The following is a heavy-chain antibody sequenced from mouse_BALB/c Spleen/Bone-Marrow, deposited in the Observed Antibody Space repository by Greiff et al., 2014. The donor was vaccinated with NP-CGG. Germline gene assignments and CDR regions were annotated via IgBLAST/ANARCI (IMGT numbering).Heavy chain of an antibody. CDR2: INPFNGAT. Sequence: VQLKGSGPELGKPGASMKISCKASGYSFTACFLHWIKQSHVKSLEWIGRINPFNGATTYNQNFNDKASLTVDKSSSTAYMELHSLISEDSAVYYCARRWSGAMDYWGQGTSVTVSS. V-gene: IGHV1-37*01. CDR3: ARRWSGAMDY. J-gene: IGHJ4*01. D-gene: IGHD2-3*01. CDR1: GYSFTACF.